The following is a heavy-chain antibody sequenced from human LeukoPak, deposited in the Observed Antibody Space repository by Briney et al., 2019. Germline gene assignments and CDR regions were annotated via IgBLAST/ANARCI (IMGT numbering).Heavy chain of an antibody. Sequence: SETLSLTCTVSGGSISSSSSYWGWIRQPPGKGLEWIGGIYYSGSTYYNPSLKSRVTISVDTSKNQSSLKLSSVTAADTAVYYCARDCSGGSCQESGPYYYYGMDVWGQGTTVTVSS. J-gene: IGHJ6*02. V-gene: IGHV4-39*02. D-gene: IGHD2-15*01. CDR3: ARDCSGGSCQESGPYYYYGMDV. CDR2: IYYSGST. CDR1: GGSISSSSSY.